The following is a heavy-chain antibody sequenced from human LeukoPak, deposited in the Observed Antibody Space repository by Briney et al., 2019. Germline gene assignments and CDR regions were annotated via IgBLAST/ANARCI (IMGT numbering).Heavy chain of an antibody. CDR1: GFTFSDYV. CDR2: ISSNGGNT. D-gene: IGHD4-17*01. CDR3: ARILQTTEDYGDYGY. J-gene: IGHJ4*02. V-gene: IGHV3-64*01. Sequence: PGRSLRLSCAASGFTFSDYVMQWVRQAPGKGVEFVSVISSNGGNTYYATSVKGRFTISRDNSNNTLYLQMGSLRADDMAVYYCARILQTTEDYGDYGYWGQGTLVTVSS.